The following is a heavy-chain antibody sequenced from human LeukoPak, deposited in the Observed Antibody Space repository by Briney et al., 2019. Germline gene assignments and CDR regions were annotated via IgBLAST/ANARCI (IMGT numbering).Heavy chain of an antibody. V-gene: IGHV3-48*03. CDR1: GFTFSSYE. D-gene: IGHD3-3*01. CDR2: ITGDCNYI. CDR3: ARERNFYYFDY. J-gene: IGHJ4*02. Sequence: GGSLRLSCAASGFTFSSYEMNWVRQAPGKGLEWVSSITGDCNYIFYADSVKGRFTISRDNAQNSLFLELNSLRGEDTAVYYCARERNFYYFDYWGQGALVTVSS.